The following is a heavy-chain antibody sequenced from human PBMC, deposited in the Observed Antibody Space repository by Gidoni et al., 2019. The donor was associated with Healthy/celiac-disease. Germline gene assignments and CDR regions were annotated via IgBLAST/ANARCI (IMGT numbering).Heavy chain of an antibody. Sequence: QVQLVQSGAEVKKPGSSVKVSCKASGGTFSSYAISWVRQAPGQGLEWMGGIIPIFGTANYAQKFQGRVTITADESTSTAYMELSSLRSEDTAVYYCARDRGMATITRRDFGAGAPAPPGFDYWGQGTLVTVSS. D-gene: IGHD5-12*01. J-gene: IGHJ4*02. CDR3: ARDRGMATITRRDFGAGAPAPPGFDY. V-gene: IGHV1-69*01. CDR2: IIPIFGTA. CDR1: GGTFSSYA.